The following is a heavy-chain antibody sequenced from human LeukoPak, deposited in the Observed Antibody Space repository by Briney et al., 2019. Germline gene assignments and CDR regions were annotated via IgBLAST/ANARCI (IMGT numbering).Heavy chain of an antibody. CDR2: ISSSGSMT. Sequence: PGGSLRLSCAASAFTFRSYAMIWVRQAPGKGLEWLAYISSSGSMTYYADSVKGRFTVSRDNAENSLFLQMNSLRAEDTGVYYCVQVQNWGQGALVTVSS. D-gene: IGHD4-11*01. CDR1: AFTFRSYA. J-gene: IGHJ1*01. CDR3: VQVQN. V-gene: IGHV3-48*03.